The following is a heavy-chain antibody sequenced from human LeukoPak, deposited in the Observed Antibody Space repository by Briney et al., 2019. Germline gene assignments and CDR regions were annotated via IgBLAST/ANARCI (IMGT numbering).Heavy chain of an antibody. Sequence: GASVKVSCKASGYTFTGYYIHWVRQAPGQGLEWMGWINPNSGGTKYAQRFQGRVTMTRDTSISTAYMELSRLTSDDTAVYYCARLFSSSSGRAFDIWGQGTIVTVSS. D-gene: IGHD6-6*01. CDR1: GYTFTGYY. J-gene: IGHJ3*02. CDR3: ARLFSSSSGRAFDI. V-gene: IGHV1-2*02. CDR2: INPNSGGT.